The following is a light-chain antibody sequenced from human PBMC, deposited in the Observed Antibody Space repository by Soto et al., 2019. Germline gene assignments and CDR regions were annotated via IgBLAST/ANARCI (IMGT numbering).Light chain of an antibody. J-gene: IGLJ2*01. Sequence: QSALTQPASVSGSPGQSSTISCTGTSNDIGSYNLVSWSQHHPGKAPKLIIYENNKWPSGVSNRFSASKSANTASLTISVRKSDDAADYYCCSFANSVPPVIFGGGTKLTVL. CDR3: CSFANSVPPVI. CDR1: SNDIGSYNL. V-gene: IGLV2-23*01. CDR2: ENN.